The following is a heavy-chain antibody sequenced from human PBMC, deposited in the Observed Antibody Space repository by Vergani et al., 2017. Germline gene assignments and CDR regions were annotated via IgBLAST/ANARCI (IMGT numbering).Heavy chain of an antibody. Sequence: QVQLQESGPGLVKPPGTLSLTCAVSGCSISSSNWWSWVRPPPGKGLEWIGEIYHSGSTNYNPSLKSRVTISVDKSKNQFSLKLSSVTAADTAVYYCARLPAAGTGFYFDCWGEGTLVTVSA. CDR1: GCSISSSNW. J-gene: IGHJ4*02. D-gene: IGHD6-13*01. CDR3: ARLPAAGTGFYFDC. CDR2: IYHSGST. V-gene: IGHV4-4*03.